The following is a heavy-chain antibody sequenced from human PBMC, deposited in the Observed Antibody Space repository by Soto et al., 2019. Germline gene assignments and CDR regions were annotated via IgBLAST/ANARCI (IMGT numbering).Heavy chain of an antibody. CDR1: GGTFSSYA. J-gene: IGHJ4*02. Sequence: QVQLVQSGAEVKKPGSSVKVSCKAYGGTFSSYAISWVRQAPGQGLEWMGGIIPIFGTANYAQKFQGRVTITADESTSTAYMELSSLRSEDTAVYYCATSYCISTSCYFDYWGQGTLVTVSS. CDR2: IIPIFGTA. D-gene: IGHD2-2*01. V-gene: IGHV1-69*12. CDR3: ATSYCISTSCYFDY.